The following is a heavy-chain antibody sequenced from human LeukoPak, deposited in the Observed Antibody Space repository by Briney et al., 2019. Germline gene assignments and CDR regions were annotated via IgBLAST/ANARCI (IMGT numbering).Heavy chain of an antibody. D-gene: IGHD6-13*01. CDR3: ARSVGIAAPYGMDV. V-gene: IGHV1-69*13. Sequence: SVKVSCKASGGTFSSYAISWVRQAPGQGLERMGGIIPIFGTANYAQKFQGRVTITADESTSTAYMELSSLRSEDTAVYYCARSVGIAAPYGMDVWGQGTTVTVSS. CDR1: GGTFSSYA. CDR2: IIPIFGTA. J-gene: IGHJ6*02.